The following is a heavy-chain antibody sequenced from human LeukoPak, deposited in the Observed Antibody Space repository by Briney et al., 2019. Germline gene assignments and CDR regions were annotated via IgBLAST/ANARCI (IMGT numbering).Heavy chain of an antibody. D-gene: IGHD1-20*01. Sequence: SVKVSCKASGYTFTSYYMHWVRQAPGQGLEWMGGIIPIFGTANYAQKFQGRVTITADESTSTAYMELSSLRSEDTAVYYCARERITGTTVDFDYWGQGTLVTVSS. CDR2: IIPIFGTA. V-gene: IGHV1-69*13. J-gene: IGHJ4*02. CDR1: GYTFTSYY. CDR3: ARERITGTTVDFDY.